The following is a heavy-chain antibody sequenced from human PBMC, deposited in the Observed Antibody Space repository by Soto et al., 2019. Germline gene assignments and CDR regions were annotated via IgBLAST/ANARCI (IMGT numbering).Heavy chain of an antibody. J-gene: IGHJ4*02. V-gene: IGHV3-23*01. CDR1: GFTISSNA. D-gene: IGHD1-1*01. Sequence: GGSLRLSCAASGFTISSNAMYGVRQAPGKGLEWVSAISDRGDTTHYADPVKGRFTISRDTSKNTLYLQLNTLRAADTAVYYCAKDKPGTTSFDYWGQGTLVTVSS. CDR3: AKDKPGTTSFDY. CDR2: ISDRGDTT.